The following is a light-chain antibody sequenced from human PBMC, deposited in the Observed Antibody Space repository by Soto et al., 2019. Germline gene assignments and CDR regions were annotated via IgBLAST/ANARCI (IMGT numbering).Light chain of an antibody. Sequence: QSALTQPRSVSGSPGQSVTISCTGTSSDVGGYKYVSWYQQHPGKAPKLMIYDVNKRPSGVPDRFSGSKSGNTASLTISGLQTDDESDYYCCSYAGSYVFGTGTKVTVL. CDR3: CSYAGSYV. CDR2: DVN. J-gene: IGLJ1*01. V-gene: IGLV2-11*01. CDR1: SSDVGGYKY.